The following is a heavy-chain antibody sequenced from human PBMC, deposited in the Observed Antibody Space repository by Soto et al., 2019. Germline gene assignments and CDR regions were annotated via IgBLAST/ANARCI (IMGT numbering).Heavy chain of an antibody. CDR1: GFTFSDYY. CDR3: ARDGSGSYYYGMDV. CDR2: ISSSTGYT. D-gene: IGHD3-10*01. V-gene: IGHV3-11*05. J-gene: IGHJ6*02. Sequence: QVQLVESGGGLVKPGGSLRLSCAASGFTFSDYYMSWIRQAPGKGLEWISYISSSTGYTNYADSVKGRVTISRDNTKNTLYLKMNSLRGDGPAVYYCARDGSGSYYYGMDVWGQGTTVTVSS.